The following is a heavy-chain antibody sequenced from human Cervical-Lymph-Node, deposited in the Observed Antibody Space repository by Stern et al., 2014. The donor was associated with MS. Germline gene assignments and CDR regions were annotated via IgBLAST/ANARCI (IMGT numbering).Heavy chain of an antibody. J-gene: IGHJ4*02. V-gene: IGHV3-15*01. D-gene: IGHD1-26*01. Sequence: EVQLVESGGGLVKPGGSLRLSCAASGFSFSNAWMTWVRQAPGKGLEWVGRIISKTDGGTTDYATPVKGRFTISRDDPQNTLYLQMNSLKTEDTGMYCHYRGKYWGQGTLVTVSS. CDR2: IISKTDGGTT. CDR3: YRGKY. CDR1: GFSFSNAW.